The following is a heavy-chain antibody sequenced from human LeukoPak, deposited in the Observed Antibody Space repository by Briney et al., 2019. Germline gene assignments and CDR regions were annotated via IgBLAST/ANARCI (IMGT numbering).Heavy chain of an antibody. J-gene: IGHJ4*02. V-gene: IGHV3-23*01. Sequence: PGGSLRLSCAAAGFTFSNYAMSWVRQAPGKGLEWVSVISNSGGSTYYADSGKGRFTISRDNSKNALYVQMNSLRGEDTAVYYCAKHGEAFGDSKTDYWGQGTLVTVPS. CDR1: GFTFSNYA. CDR2: ISNSGGST. CDR3: AKHGEAFGDSKTDY. D-gene: IGHD2-21*02.